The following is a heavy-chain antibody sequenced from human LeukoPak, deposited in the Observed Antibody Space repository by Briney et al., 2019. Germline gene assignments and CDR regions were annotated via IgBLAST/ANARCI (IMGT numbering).Heavy chain of an antibody. V-gene: IGHV3-30-3*01. CDR1: GFTFSSYA. CDR2: ISYDGSNK. CDR3: AKDKRRSGPYSPDILTGYYPDY. D-gene: IGHD3-9*01. J-gene: IGHJ4*02. Sequence: GRSLRLSCAASGFTFSSYAMHWVRQAPGKGLEWVAVISYDGSNKYYADSVRGRFTISRDNSKNTLYLQMNSLRAEDTAVYYCAKDKRRSGPYSPDILTGYYPDYWGQGTLVTVSS.